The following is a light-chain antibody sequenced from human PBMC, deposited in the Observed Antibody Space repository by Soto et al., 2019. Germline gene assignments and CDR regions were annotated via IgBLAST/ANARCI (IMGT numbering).Light chain of an antibody. CDR3: QQRRNLLS. J-gene: IGKJ4*01. CDR2: DAS. Sequence: EIVLTQSPATLSLSPGGRATLSCRASQSVGTYLAWYQQKSGQAPRLLIYDASNRATGIPARFIGSGSGTDFTLTISSLEPEDFAVYYCQQRRNLLSFGRGTKVEIK. V-gene: IGKV3-11*01. CDR1: QSVGTY.